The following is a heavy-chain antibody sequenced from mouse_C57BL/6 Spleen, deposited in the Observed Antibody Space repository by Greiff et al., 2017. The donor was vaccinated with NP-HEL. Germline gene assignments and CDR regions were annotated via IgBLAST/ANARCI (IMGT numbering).Heavy chain of an antibody. D-gene: IGHD1-1*01. Sequence: QVQLQQPGAELVKPGASVKVSCKASGYTFTSYWMHWVKQRPGQGLEWIGRIHPSDSDTNYNQKFKGQATLTVDKSSSTAYMQLMSLTSEDSAVYYCAIGVYYGSGWFAYWGQGTLVTVSA. CDR1: GYTFTSYW. V-gene: IGHV1-74*01. CDR3: AIGVYYGSGWFAY. CDR2: IHPSDSDT. J-gene: IGHJ3*01.